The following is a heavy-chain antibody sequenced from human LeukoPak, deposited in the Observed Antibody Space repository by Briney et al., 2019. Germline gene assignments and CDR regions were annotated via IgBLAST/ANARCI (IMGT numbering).Heavy chain of an antibody. J-gene: IGHJ6*03. CDR1: GFTFDDYA. V-gene: IGHV3-9*01. D-gene: IGHD3-10*01. CDR3: ARDATMVPLYYYYYMDV. Sequence: GRSLRLSCVASGFTFDDYAMYWVRQAPGKGLEWVSGISWNSGSIGYADSVKGRFTISRDNAKNSLYLQMNSLRAEDTAVYYCARDATMVPLYYYYYMDVWGKGTTVTVSS. CDR2: ISWNSGSI.